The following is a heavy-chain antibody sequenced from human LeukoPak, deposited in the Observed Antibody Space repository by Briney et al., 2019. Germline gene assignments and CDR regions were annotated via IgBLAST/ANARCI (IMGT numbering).Heavy chain of an antibody. J-gene: IGHJ2*01. Sequence: GSLRLSCAASGFTFRDYYMSWIRQAPGKGLEWISYISSSAGTIHYVDSVKGRFTISRDNAKNSLYLQMDSLRVEDTAVYYCATSVTRRRLDWFIDLWGRGTLVSVSS. CDR2: ISSSAGTI. V-gene: IGHV3-11*04. CDR3: ATSVTRRRLDWFIDL. CDR1: GFTFRDYY. D-gene: IGHD4-17*01.